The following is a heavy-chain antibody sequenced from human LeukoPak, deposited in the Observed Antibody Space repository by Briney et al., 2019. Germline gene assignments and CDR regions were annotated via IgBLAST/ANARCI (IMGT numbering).Heavy chain of an antibody. CDR1: GYSLSSGYY. J-gene: IGHJ4*02. D-gene: IGHD4-17*01. V-gene: IGHV4-38-2*02. CDR2: IHHSGST. Sequence: SETLSLTCTVSGYSLSSGYYWGWIRQPPGKGLEWIGSIHHSGSTYYNPSLKSRVTISVDTSKNQFSLKLSSVTAADTAVYYCARDPGITVTTPFLDYWGQGTLVTVSS. CDR3: ARDPGITVTTPFLDY.